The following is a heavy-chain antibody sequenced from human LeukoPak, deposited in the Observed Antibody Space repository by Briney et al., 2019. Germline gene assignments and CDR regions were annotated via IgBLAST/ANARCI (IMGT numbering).Heavy chain of an antibody. Sequence: GGSLRLSCAASGFTFSSYGMHWVCQAPGKGLEWVAVIWYDGSNKYYADSVKGRFTISRDNSKNTLYLQMNSLRAEDTAVYYCARDRGAAAIYYFDYWGQGTLVTVSS. CDR3: ARDRGAAAIYYFDY. J-gene: IGHJ4*02. CDR2: IWYDGSNK. V-gene: IGHV3-33*01. CDR1: GFTFSSYG. D-gene: IGHD6-13*01.